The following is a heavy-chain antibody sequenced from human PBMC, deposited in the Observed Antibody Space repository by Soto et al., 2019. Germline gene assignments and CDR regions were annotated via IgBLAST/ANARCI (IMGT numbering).Heavy chain of an antibody. CDR1: GFTFSNYA. D-gene: IGHD3-10*01. V-gene: IGHV3-23*01. Sequence: EVQLLESGGGLVQPGGPLRLSCAASGFTFSNYAMNWVRQAPGKGLEWVSVISDSGGSTYYADSVKGRFTISRDNSXXTLYLHMNSLTAEDTAVYYCAKDGFSGSGKYYFDYWGQGTLVTVSS. CDR2: ISDSGGST. J-gene: IGHJ4*02. CDR3: AKDGFSGSGKYYFDY.